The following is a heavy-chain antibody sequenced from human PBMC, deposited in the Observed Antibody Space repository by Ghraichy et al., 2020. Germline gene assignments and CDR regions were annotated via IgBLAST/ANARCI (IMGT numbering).Heavy chain of an antibody. J-gene: IGHJ4*02. CDR3: ARARVSYCSTTSCRELHC. CDR1: GFTFSSYA. D-gene: IGHD2-2*01. V-gene: IGHV3-30*04. Sequence: GGSLRLSCAASGFTFSSYAMHWVRQAPGKGLEWVAVISDDGSDKDYADSVKGRFTIARDTSTNTLSLQMNGLSAEDTAVYYCARARVSYCSTTSCRELHCWGQGALVTVSS. CDR2: ISDDGSDK.